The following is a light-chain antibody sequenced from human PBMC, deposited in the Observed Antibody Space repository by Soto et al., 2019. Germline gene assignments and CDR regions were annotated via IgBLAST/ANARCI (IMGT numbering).Light chain of an antibody. J-gene: IGLJ1*01. Sequence: QPVLTQPPSASGTPGQRVTISCSGSSSNIGSNNVNWYQQLPRTAPKLLIYNNNQRPSGVPDRFSGSKSGTSASLAISGLQSEDEADYYCAAWDDSLNGLVFGTGTKLTVL. V-gene: IGLV1-44*01. CDR2: NNN. CDR1: SSNIGSNN. CDR3: AAWDDSLNGLV.